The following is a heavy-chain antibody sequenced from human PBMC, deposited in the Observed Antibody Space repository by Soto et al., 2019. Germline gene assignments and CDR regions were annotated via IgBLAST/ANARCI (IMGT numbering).Heavy chain of an antibody. V-gene: IGHV3-30-3*01. J-gene: IGHJ4*02. CDR3: ATQGRDGYNPLEFDY. Sequence: GGSLRLSCAASGFTFSSSAMHWVRQAPGKGLEWVAVISYDGSNKYSADSVKGRFTISRDNSKNTLYLQMNSLRAEDTAVYYGATQGRDGYNPLEFDYWGQGTLVTVSS. CDR1: GFTFSSSA. D-gene: IGHD5-12*01. CDR2: ISYDGSNK.